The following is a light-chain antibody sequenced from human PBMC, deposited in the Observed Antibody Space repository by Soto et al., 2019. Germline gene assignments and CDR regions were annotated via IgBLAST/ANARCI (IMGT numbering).Light chain of an antibody. CDR2: EVS. V-gene: IGLV2-8*01. CDR1: SSDVGAYNY. J-gene: IGLJ1*01. Sequence: QSVLTQPPSASGSPGHSVTISCTGTSSDVGAYNYVSWYQQLPGKAPKLIIYEVSKRPSGVPDRFSGSKSGNTASLTVSGLQAEDEADHYCTSYAGTYSFFYVFGTGTKVTVL. CDR3: TSYAGTYSFFYV.